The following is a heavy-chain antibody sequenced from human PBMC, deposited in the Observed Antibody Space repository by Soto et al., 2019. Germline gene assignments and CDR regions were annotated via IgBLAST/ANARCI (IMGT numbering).Heavy chain of an antibody. CDR1: GFPFSNAL. Sequence: PGGSLSLSCAASGFPFSNALMFWVRQVPGKGLEWVGRIKSKSDGETIDYAAPGKGRFTSSRDDSERVLYLQMSSLKIEDTGVYYGSRGYSFGLRKRGGQGALVTV. V-gene: IGHV3-15*01. CDR2: IKSKSDGETI. CDR3: SRGYSFGLRKR. D-gene: IGHD5-18*01. J-gene: IGHJ4*01.